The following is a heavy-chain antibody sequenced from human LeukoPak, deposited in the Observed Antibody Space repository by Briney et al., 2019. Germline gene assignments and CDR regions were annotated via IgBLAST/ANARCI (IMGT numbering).Heavy chain of an antibody. CDR1: GFTFSSYG. Sequence: GRSLRLSCAASGFTFSSYGMHWVRQAPAKGLEWVALISYDGSHKYYADSVKGRFTISRDSSKNTLYLQMNSLRAEDTAIYYCAKDDGGSLEAPYPALEFWGQGTKVTVSS. CDR3: AKDDGGSLEAPYPALEF. V-gene: IGHV3-30*18. CDR2: ISYDGSHK. J-gene: IGHJ3*01. D-gene: IGHD2-15*01.